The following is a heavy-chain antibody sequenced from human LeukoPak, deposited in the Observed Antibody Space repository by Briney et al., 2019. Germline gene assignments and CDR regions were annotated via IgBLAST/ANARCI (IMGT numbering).Heavy chain of an antibody. CDR3: ARNDRITIFGVAMRFDY. J-gene: IGHJ4*02. CDR2: ISGSGGST. Sequence: GGSLRLSCAASGFTFSSYAMSWVRQAPGKGLEWVSAISGSGGSTYYADSVKGRFTISRDNSKNTLYLQMNSLRAEDTAVYYCARNDRITIFGVAMRFDYWGQGTPVTVSS. CDR1: GFTFSSYA. D-gene: IGHD3-3*01. V-gene: IGHV3-23*01.